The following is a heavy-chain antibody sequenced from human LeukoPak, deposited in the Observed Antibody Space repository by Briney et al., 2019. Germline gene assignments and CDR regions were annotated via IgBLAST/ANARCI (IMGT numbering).Heavy chain of an antibody. CDR3: ARGGLGAMVRGVIPNDAFDI. CDR2: IKQDGSEK. J-gene: IGHJ3*02. Sequence: GGSLRLSCAASGFTFSSYAMYWVRQAPGKGLEWVANIKQDGSEKYYVDSVKGRFTISRDNSKNTLYLQMNSLRAEDTAVYYCARGGLGAMVRGVIPNDAFDIWGPGTMVTVSS. CDR1: GFTFSSYA. D-gene: IGHD3-10*01. V-gene: IGHV3-7*01.